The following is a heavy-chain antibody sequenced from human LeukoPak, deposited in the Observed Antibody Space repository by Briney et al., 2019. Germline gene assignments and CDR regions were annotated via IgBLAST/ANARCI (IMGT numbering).Heavy chain of an antibody. CDR3: ARDRTGNNWFDP. J-gene: IGHJ5*01. CDR2: IYYSGSA. CDR1: GCSISNDY. Sequence: SGTLSLTCSVSGCSISNDYRSWIRLPPGKGLEWIGYIYYSGSANYNPSLSNRVTISVDTSKTQCSLRLSSVTAADAAVYYCARDRTGNNWFDPWGQGTLVTVSS. V-gene: IGHV4-59*01. D-gene: IGHD1-1*01.